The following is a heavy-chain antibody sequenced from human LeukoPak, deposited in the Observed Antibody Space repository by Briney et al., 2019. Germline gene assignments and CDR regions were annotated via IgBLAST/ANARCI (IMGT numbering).Heavy chain of an antibody. CDR3: AREDPQTTVPEGMDV. CDR2: IYYSGNT. J-gene: IGHJ6*02. D-gene: IGHD4-17*01. V-gene: IGHV4-59*01. CDR1: GGSISSFY. Sequence: SETLSLTCTVSGGSISSFYWSWLRQPPGKGLEWIGYIYYSGNTNYNPSLKSRVTLSVDTSKNRFSLKLSSVTAADTAVYYCAREDPQTTVPEGMDVWGQGTTVTVSS.